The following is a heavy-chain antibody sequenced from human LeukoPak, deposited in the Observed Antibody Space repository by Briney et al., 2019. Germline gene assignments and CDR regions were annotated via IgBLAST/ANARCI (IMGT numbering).Heavy chain of an antibody. CDR3: VRGIEVAGTFSWFDP. J-gene: IGHJ5*02. D-gene: IGHD6-19*01. CDR2: INKDGSST. CDR1: GFTLSVYW. Sequence: SGGSLRLSCAASGFTLSVYWMHWVRQAPGKGLVWLSRINKDGSSTTYADSVKGRFTISRDNAKNTLYLQMNSLRAEDTAIYYCVRGIEVAGTFSWFDPWGQGTLVTVSS. V-gene: IGHV3-74*01.